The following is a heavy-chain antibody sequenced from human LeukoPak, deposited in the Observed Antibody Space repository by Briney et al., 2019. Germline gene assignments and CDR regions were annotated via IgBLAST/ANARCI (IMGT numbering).Heavy chain of an antibody. Sequence: SETLSLTCTVSGGSISSYYWSWIRQPAGKGLEWIGRIYTSGSTNYNPSLKSRVTMSVDTSKNQFSLKLSSVTAADTAVYYCARELGIAAASRVDVWGKGTTVTVSS. CDR2: IYTSGST. CDR1: GGSISSYY. CDR3: ARELGIAAASRVDV. D-gene: IGHD6-13*01. J-gene: IGHJ6*04. V-gene: IGHV4-4*07.